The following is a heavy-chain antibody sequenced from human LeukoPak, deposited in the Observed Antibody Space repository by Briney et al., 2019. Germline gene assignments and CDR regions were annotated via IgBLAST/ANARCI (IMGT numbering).Heavy chain of an antibody. V-gene: IGHV4-34*01. Sequence: KPSETLSLTCAVYGGSFSGYYWSWIRQPPGKGLEWIGEINHSGSTNYNPSLKSRVTISVDTSKNQFSLKLSSVTAADTAVYYCAIDRYDSSGYYYRSNWFDPWGQGTLVTVSS. CDR2: INHSGST. CDR1: GGSFSGYY. J-gene: IGHJ5*02. D-gene: IGHD3-22*01. CDR3: AIDRYDSSGYYYRSNWFDP.